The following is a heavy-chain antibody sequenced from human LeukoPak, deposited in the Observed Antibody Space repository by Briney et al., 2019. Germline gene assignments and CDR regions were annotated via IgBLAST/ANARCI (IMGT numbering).Heavy chain of an antibody. V-gene: IGHV4-59*12. J-gene: IGHJ4*02. Sequence: SENLSRNCTGSGGSISSYYWSWIRQPPGKGLEWIGYIYYSGSTNYNPSLKSRVTISVDTSKNQFSLKLSSVTAADTAVYYCARELGASHYFDYWGQGTPVTVSS. CDR2: IYYSGST. D-gene: IGHD7-27*01. CDR1: GGSISSYY. CDR3: ARELGASHYFDY.